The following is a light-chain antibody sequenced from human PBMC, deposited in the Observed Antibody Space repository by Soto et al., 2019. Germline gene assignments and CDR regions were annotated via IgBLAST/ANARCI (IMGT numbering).Light chain of an antibody. CDR3: CSYASSSSYV. V-gene: IGLV2-23*01. J-gene: IGLJ1*01. CDR2: EGT. Sequence: QPGLTQPASVSLPPGQSITISCIGTTSDVGGYNLVSWYQQHTAKAPKLLIYEGTQRPSGVSSRFSGSKSGNTASLTISGLQAEDEADYYCCSYASSSSYVFGTGTKVTAL. CDR1: TSDVGGYNL.